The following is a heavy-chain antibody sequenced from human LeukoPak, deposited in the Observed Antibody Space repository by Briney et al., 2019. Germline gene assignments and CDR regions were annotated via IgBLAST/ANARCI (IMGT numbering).Heavy chain of an antibody. CDR2: ISGSGGST. CDR3: AKSIGSSWYWGVNFDY. V-gene: IGHV3-23*01. J-gene: IGHJ4*02. Sequence: GRSLRLSCAVSGFTFSSYSFHWVRQAPGKGLEWDSAISGSGGSTYYADSVKGRFTISRDNSKNTLYLQMNSLRAEDTAVYYCAKSIGSSWYWGVNFDYWGQGTLVTVSS. CDR1: GFTFSSYS. D-gene: IGHD6-13*01.